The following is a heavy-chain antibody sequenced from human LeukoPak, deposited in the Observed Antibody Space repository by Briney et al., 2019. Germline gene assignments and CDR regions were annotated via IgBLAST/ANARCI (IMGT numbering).Heavy chain of an antibody. CDR3: TTKYGIAAAGKQNNRIIDY. Sequence: GGSLRLSCAASEVTVTSNYLSWVRQAPGRGLQWVSLIYPGGDIYYADSVKGRFIISRDNSKNTLSLQMNSLKTEDTAVYYCTTKYGIAAAGKQNNRIIDYWGQGTLVTVSS. CDR2: IYPGGDI. CDR1: EVTVTSNY. D-gene: IGHD6-13*01. J-gene: IGHJ4*02. V-gene: IGHV3-53*01.